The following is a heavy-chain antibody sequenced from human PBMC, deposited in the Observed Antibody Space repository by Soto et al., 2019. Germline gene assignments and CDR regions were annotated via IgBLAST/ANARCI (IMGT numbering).Heavy chain of an antibody. CDR2: MTSDGSSK. CDR1: GFAFNSHS. CDR3: ARDRVIRYTGYDLDL. Sequence: QMQLLESGGGVVQPGKALRLSCAASGFAFNSHSMHWVRQAPGKGLEWLALMTSDGSSKFYADSVKGRCTISRDNSKNTLYLEMNSLRSEDTAVYYCARDRVIRYTGYDLDLWGQGTLVTVSS. J-gene: IGHJ5*02. V-gene: IGHV3-30-3*01. D-gene: IGHD3-9*01.